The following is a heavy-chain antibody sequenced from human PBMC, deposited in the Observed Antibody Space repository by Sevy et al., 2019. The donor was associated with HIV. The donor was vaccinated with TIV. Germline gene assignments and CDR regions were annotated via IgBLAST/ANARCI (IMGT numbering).Heavy chain of an antibody. V-gene: IGHV3-13*01. CDR2: VGTVGDT. J-gene: IGHJ2*01. Sequence: GGSLRLSCAASGFSFSDYDMHWVRHSIGKGKSLEWVASVGTVGDTYYSASVKGRFTISRDNATNSLFLQMNSLRLGDTATFYCARGSPSESQILLGSSNADNWYFDLWGRGTLVTVSS. CDR1: GFSFSDYD. CDR3: ARGSPSESQILLGSSNADNWYFDL. D-gene: IGHD2-15*01.